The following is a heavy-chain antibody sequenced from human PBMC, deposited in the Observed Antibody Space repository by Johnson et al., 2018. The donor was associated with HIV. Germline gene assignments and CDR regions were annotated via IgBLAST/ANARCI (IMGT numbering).Heavy chain of an antibody. V-gene: IGHV3-30*18. CDR2: MWYDGSNK. Sequence: QVQLVESGGCLAKPALSPRLSCAASQFTFSSYYMSWVRQAPGKGLEWVAVMWYDGSNKYYVDSVKGRFTISRDNSKNTLYLQMNSLRAEDTALYYCAKDIDPIAAASGFAFDIWGQGTMVTVSS. CDR3: AKDIDPIAAASGFAFDI. D-gene: IGHD6-13*01. CDR1: QFTFSSYY. J-gene: IGHJ3*02.